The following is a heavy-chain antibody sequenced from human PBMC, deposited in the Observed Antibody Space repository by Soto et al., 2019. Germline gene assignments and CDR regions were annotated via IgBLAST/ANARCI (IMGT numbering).Heavy chain of an antibody. CDR3: AKDRVPRRYFDRLLYELDY. Sequence: EVQLLESGGGLVQPGGSLRLSCAASGFTFSSYAMSWVRQAPGKGLEWVSAISGSGGSTYYADSVKGRFTISRDNSKNPLYLHMNGLRAEDTAVYYCAKDRVPRRYFDRLLYELDYWGQGTLVTVSS. J-gene: IGHJ4*02. D-gene: IGHD3-9*01. CDR2: ISGSGGST. V-gene: IGHV3-23*01. CDR1: GFTFSSYA.